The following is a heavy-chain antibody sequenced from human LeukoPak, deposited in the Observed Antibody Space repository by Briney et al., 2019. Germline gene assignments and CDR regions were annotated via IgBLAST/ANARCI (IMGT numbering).Heavy chain of an antibody. D-gene: IGHD6-6*01. CDR2: IKQDGSEE. V-gene: IGHV3-7*05. J-gene: IGHJ6*02. Sequence: QAGGSLRLSCAASGFTFSIYWMSWVRQALEEGLEWGANIKQDGSEEVYVVSVKGRFTISRDNAKNSLFLQMNTLRAEDTAVYCGARDPYSSTWSYGMDVWGQGTTVSVSS. CDR1: GFTFSIYW. CDR3: ARDPYSSTWSYGMDV.